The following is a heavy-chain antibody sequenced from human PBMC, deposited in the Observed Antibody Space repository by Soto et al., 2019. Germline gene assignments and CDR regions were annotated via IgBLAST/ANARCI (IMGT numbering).Heavy chain of an antibody. Sequence: PSETLSLTCTVSGVSISSGDYYWSWIRQPPGKGLEWIGYIYYSENTYSNPSLKSRVAISGDTSKNQFSLKLSSVTAADTAVYYCARVDSSGYQPLDYWGQGTLVTVSS. CDR3: ARVDSSGYQPLDY. J-gene: IGHJ4*02. CDR2: IYYSENT. D-gene: IGHD3-22*01. CDR1: GVSISSGDYY. V-gene: IGHV4-30-4*01.